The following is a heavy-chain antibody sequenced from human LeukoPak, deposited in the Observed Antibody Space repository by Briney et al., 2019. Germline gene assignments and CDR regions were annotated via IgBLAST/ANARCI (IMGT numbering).Heavy chain of an antibody. CDR2: IDTTDSYT. J-gene: IGHJ6*02. D-gene: IGHD2-15*01. CDR1: GYSFNSYW. CDR3: ARQFCSGGTCYSYYYAMDV. Sequence: GESLKISCKVSGYSFNSYWINWVRQMPGKGLEWMGRIDTTDSYTNYSPSFQGHVTISADKSISTAYLQWSSLKASDTAMYFCARQFCSGGTCYSYYYAMDVWGQGTTVTVSS. V-gene: IGHV5-10-1*01.